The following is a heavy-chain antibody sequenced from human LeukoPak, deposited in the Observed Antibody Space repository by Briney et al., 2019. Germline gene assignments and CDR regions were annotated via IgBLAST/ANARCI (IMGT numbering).Heavy chain of an antibody. D-gene: IGHD1-26*01. V-gene: IGHV4-4*07. J-gene: IGHJ5*02. CDR2: MSTSGST. CDR3: AGHGPYLGRLGWFDP. Sequence: SETLSLTCTVSGCSISSYYWSWIRQPAGEGLEWIGHMSTSGSTLYNPSLKSRVTISVDMSKNQFSLILSSVTAADTAVYYCAGHGPYLGRLGWFDPWGQGTLVTVSS. CDR1: GCSISSYY.